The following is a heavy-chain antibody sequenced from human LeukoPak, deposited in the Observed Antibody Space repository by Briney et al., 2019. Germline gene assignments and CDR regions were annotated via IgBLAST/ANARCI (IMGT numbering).Heavy chain of an antibody. J-gene: IGHJ5*02. CDR2: ISYEGGTQ. V-gene: IGHV3-30*18. D-gene: IGHD3-10*01. CDR1: GVTLSPYG. Sequence: GGSLRLSCAASGVTLSPYGMHWVRQAPGKGLEWVAVISYEGGTQHYTDSVKGRFIISRDNPRNTLYLQMNILRTEDTAVYYCAKEGTPQVSTWYDLWGQGTQVIVSS. CDR3: AKEGTPQVSTWYDL.